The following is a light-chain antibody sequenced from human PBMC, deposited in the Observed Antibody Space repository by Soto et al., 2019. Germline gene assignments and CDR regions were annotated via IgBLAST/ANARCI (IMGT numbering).Light chain of an antibody. V-gene: IGKV1-27*01. Sequence: DIQMTHSPSSLCASVGDRVTITCRARLPISNYLAWYQQTRGKIPNLLIYAASTLQAGGPSRFSGSGSGTDFSLPISTLQAEDVAAYYCQQYNSAPLTFGGGTKVDIK. CDR1: LPISNY. J-gene: IGKJ4*01. CDR2: AAS. CDR3: QQYNSAPLT.